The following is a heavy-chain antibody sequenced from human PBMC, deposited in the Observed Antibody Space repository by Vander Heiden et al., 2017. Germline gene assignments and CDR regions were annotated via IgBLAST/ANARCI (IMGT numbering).Heavy chain of an antibody. CDR2: IWYDGSNK. V-gene: IGHV3-33*01. CDR3: ARGYCSSTSCSSYYYYYGMDV. CDR1: GFPFSSYG. D-gene: IGHD2-2*01. Sequence: QVQLVESGGGVVQPGRSRRLSCAASGFPFSSYGMHWVRQAPGKGLEWVAVIWYDGSNKYYADSVKGRFTISRDNSKNTLYLQMNSRRVEDTAVYYCARGYCSSTSCSSYYYYYGMDVWGQGTTVTVSS. J-gene: IGHJ6*02.